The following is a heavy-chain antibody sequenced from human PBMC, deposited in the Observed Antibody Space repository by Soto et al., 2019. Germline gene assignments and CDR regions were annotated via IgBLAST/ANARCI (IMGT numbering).Heavy chain of an antibody. D-gene: IGHD3-22*01. CDR3: ARVTTMIVVVPRAFDI. CDR1: GYTFTSYG. V-gene: IGHV1-18*01. Sequence: ASVKVSCKASGYTFTSYGISWVRQAPGQGLEWMGWISAYNGNTNYAQKLQGRVTMTTDTSTSTAYMELRSLRSDDTAVYYCARVTTMIVVVPRAFDIWGQGTMVTVS. CDR2: ISAYNGNT. J-gene: IGHJ3*02.